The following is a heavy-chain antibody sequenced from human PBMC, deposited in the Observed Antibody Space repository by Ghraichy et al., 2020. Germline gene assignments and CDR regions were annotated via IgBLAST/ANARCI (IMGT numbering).Heavy chain of an antibody. CDR2: INHSGST. V-gene: IGHV4-34*01. CDR1: GGSFSGYY. J-gene: IGHJ6*02. Sequence: ESLNISCAVYGGSFSGYYWSWIRQPPGKGLEWIGEINHSGSTNYNPSLKSRVTISVDTSKNQFSLKLSSVTAADTAVYYCAGGRGRITMVRGVTTIYYYGMDVWGQGTTVTVSS. D-gene: IGHD3-10*01. CDR3: AGGRGRITMVRGVTTIYYYGMDV.